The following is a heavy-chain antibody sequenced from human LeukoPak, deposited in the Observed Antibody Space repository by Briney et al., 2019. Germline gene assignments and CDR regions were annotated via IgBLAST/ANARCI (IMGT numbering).Heavy chain of an antibody. Sequence: GGSLRLSCAASGFTFSSYAMSWVRQAPGKGLKWVSTINDNGAGTYYADSVRGRFTISRDNSKNTLYLQMNSLRAEDTAVYYCAKVCTNGVCYGAFDIWGQGTMVTVSS. J-gene: IGHJ3*02. V-gene: IGHV3-23*01. CDR3: AKVCTNGVCYGAFDI. CDR1: GFTFSSYA. CDR2: INDNGAGT. D-gene: IGHD2-8*01.